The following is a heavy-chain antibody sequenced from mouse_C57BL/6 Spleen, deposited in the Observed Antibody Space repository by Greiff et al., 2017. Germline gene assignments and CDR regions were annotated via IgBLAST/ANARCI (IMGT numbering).Heavy chain of an antibody. Sequence: VQLQESGPGLVAPSQSLSITCTVSGFSLTSYGVDWVRQSPGKGLEWLGVIWGVGSTNSNSALKSRLSISKDNSKSQVFLKMNSLQTYDTAMYYCASGNSPYAMDYWGQGTSVTVSS. CDR3: ASGNSPYAMDY. V-gene: IGHV2-6*01. J-gene: IGHJ4*01. CDR1: GFSLTSYG. D-gene: IGHD2-12*01. CDR2: IWGVGST.